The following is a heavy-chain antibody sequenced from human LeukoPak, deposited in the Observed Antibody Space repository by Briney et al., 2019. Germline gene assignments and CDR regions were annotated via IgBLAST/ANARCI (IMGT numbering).Heavy chain of an antibody. CDR2: IKQDGTEK. V-gene: IGHV3-7*05. J-gene: IGHJ4*02. CDR3: AKDAAGPEY. D-gene: IGHD6-13*01. CDR1: GFTFSSHW. Sequence: GGSLRLSCAASGFTFSSHWMSWVPQAPGKGLEWVANIKQDGTEKFYVDSVKGRFTVSRDNSKNSQYLQMNSLRVEDTAIYYCAKDAAGPEYWGQGTLVTVSS.